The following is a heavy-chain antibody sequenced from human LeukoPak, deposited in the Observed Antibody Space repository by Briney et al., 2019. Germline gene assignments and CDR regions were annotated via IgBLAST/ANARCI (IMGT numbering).Heavy chain of an antibody. J-gene: IGHJ4*02. D-gene: IGHD3-10*01. Sequence: SETLSPTCTVSGGSLSSHYWSWIRQPPGKGLEWIGYIYYSGSTNYNPSLKSRVTISVDTSKNQFSLKLSSVTAADTAVYYCARDGGLLWFGELSYWGQGTLVTVSS. CDR2: IYYSGST. V-gene: IGHV4-59*11. CDR3: ARDGGLLWFGELSY. CDR1: GGSLSSHY.